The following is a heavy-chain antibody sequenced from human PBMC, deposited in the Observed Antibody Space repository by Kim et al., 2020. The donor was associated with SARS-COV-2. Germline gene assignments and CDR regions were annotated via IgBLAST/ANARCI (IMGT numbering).Heavy chain of an antibody. V-gene: IGHV1-46*01. J-gene: IGHJ6*02. D-gene: IGHD3-9*01. CDR1: GYTFTSYY. CDR3: ARDARYYDILTGYYNAAGMDV. CDR2: INPSGGST. Sequence: ASVKVSCKASGYTFTSYYMHWVRQAPGQGLEWMGIINPSGGSTSYAQKFQGRVTMTRDTSTSTVYMELSSLRSEDTAVYYCARDARYYDILTGYYNAAGMDVWGQGTTVTVSS.